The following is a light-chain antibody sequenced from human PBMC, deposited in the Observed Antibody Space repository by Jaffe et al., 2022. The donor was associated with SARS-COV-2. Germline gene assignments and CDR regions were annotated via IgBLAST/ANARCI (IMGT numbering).Light chain of an antibody. CDR2: EVS. CDR1: SSDVGGYNY. CDR3: SSYTSSRGGV. V-gene: IGLV2-14*01. J-gene: IGLJ3*02. Sequence: QSALTQPASVSGSPGQSITISCTGTSSDVGGYNYVSWYQQHPGKAPKLMIYEVSNRPSGVSNRFSGSKSGNTASLTISGLQAEDEADYYCSSYTSSRGGVFGGGTKLTVL.